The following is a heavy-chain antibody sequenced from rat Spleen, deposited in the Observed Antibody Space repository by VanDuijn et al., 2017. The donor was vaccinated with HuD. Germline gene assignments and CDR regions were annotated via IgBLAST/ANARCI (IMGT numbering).Heavy chain of an antibody. V-gene: IGHV5-27*01. CDR1: GFTFTNYD. J-gene: IGHJ3*01. D-gene: IGHD1-1*01. CDR3: VSPACTVVPNWFVY. Sequence: EVQLVESGGGLVQPGRSLKLSCAASGFTFTNYDMAWVRQAPTKGLEWVAYISTGGGSTYYRDSVKGRFTISRENAKITLYLQMEGLRFDDTAPYYCVSPACTVVPNWFVYWRQGTLVTVSS. CDR2: ISTGGGST.